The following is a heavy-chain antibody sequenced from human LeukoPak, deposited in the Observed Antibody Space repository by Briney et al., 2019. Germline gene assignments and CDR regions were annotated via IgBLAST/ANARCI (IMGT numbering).Heavy chain of an antibody. CDR3: AKDPDCTSGICYTFFDY. D-gene: IGHD2-8*01. V-gene: IGHV3-30*18. J-gene: IGHJ4*02. CDR2: ISYDGSTK. CDR1: GFPFSTYG. Sequence: PGGSLRLSFTAPGFPFSTYGMHWVPQPPGKGLKWGTLISYDGSTKYYSDSVKGRFTLSRDNSKNTLYLQMNSLRAEDTAVYYCAKDPDCTSGICYTFFDYWGQGTLVTVSS.